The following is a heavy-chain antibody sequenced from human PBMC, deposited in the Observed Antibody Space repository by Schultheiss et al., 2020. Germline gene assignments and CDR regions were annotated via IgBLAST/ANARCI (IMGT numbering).Heavy chain of an antibody. J-gene: IGHJ4*02. V-gene: IGHV4-61*01. CDR1: GGSVSSGSYY. D-gene: IGHD6-19*01. CDR2: IYYSGST. CDR3: AKVHSSGWSNFDY. Sequence: SETLSLTCTVSGGSVSSGSYYWSWIRQPPGKGLEWIGYIYYSGSTNYNPSLKSRVTISVDTSKNQFSLKLSSVTAADTAVYYCAKVHSSGWSNFDYWGQGTLVTVSS.